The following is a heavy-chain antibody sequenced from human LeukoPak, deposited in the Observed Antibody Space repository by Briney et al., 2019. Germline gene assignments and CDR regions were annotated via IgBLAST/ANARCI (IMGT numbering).Heavy chain of an antibody. CDR3: ARGGVLVGATHDFDY. D-gene: IGHD1-26*01. J-gene: IGHJ4*02. CDR2: IYSGGST. Sequence: TGGSLRLSCAASGFTFSDYYMSWIRQAPGKGLEWVSVIYSGGSTYYADSVKGRFTISRDNSKNTLYLQMNSLRAEDTAVYYCARGGVLVGATHDFDYWGQGTLVTVSS. V-gene: IGHV3-66*02. CDR1: GFTFSDYY.